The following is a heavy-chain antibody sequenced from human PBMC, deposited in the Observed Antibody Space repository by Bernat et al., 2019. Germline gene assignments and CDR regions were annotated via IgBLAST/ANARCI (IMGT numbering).Heavy chain of an antibody. Sequence: VQLVESGGGVVQPGRSLRLSCAASGFTFSSYDMHWVRQAPGKGLEWVAVISYDGSNKYYADSVKGRFTISRDNSKNTLYLQVNSLRAEDTAVYYCANCDTSYYDSSGYPVEAWGQGNLVTVSS. CDR3: ANCDTSYYDSSGYPVEA. CDR1: GFTFSSYD. J-gene: IGHJ5*02. CDR2: ISYDGSNK. D-gene: IGHD3-22*01. V-gene: IGHV3-30*18.